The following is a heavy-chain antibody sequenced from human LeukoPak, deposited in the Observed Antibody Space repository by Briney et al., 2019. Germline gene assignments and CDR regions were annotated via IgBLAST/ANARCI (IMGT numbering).Heavy chain of an antibody. Sequence: SQTLSLTCTVSGDSISSGDYYWSWIRQPAGKGLEWIGRISSGGSTNYNPSLKSRVTISVDTSKNQFSLKLSSVTAADTAVYFCARGPYSYDSSGAFDIWGQGTMVTVSS. CDR3: ARGPYSYDSSGAFDI. J-gene: IGHJ3*02. V-gene: IGHV4-61*02. CDR2: ISSGGST. D-gene: IGHD3-22*01. CDR1: GDSISSGDYY.